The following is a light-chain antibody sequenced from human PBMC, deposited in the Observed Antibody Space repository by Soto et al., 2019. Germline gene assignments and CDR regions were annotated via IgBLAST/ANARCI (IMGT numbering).Light chain of an antibody. V-gene: IGKV3-11*01. CDR1: ESVTNY. Sequence: EIVLTQSPATLSLSPGXRGXXXXXASESVTNYLAWYQQKPGQAXXLLVYDVXXXAXGIRARXSGGGSGTDXTLTISNLEPEDFAVYYCQQRSDWPWTFGQGTRLEIK. CDR2: DVX. CDR3: QQRSDWPWT. J-gene: IGKJ5*01.